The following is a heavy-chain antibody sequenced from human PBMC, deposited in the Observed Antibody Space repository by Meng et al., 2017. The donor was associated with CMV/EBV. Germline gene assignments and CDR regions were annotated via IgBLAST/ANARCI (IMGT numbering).Heavy chain of an antibody. D-gene: IGHD1-26*01. Sequence: HYGAEGKKPGASVNVASNASGYTFPSYGISWVRQAPGQGLEWMGWISAYNGNTNYAQKLQGRVTMTTDTSTSTAYMELRSLRSDDTAVYYCARVGVGATWYFDYWGQGTLVTVSS. J-gene: IGHJ4*02. CDR3: ARVGVGATWYFDY. CDR1: GYTFPSYG. CDR2: ISAYNGNT. V-gene: IGHV1-18*01.